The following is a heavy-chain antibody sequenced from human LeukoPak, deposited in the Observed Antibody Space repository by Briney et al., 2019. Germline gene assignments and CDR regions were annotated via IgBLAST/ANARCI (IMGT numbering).Heavy chain of an antibody. J-gene: IGHJ6*03. CDR2: IYTSGST. CDR3: ARETSQKGAHYMDV. D-gene: IGHD3-16*01. V-gene: IGHV4-4*07. Sequence: PSETLSLTCTVSGGSISSYYWSWIRQPAGKGLEWIGRIYTSGSTNYNPSLKSRVTMSVDTSKNQFSLKLRSVTAADTAVYYCARETSQKGAHYMDVWGKGTTVTISS. CDR1: GGSISSYY.